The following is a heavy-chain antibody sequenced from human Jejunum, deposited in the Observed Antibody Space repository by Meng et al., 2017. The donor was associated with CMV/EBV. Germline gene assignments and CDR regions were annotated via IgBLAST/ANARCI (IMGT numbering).Heavy chain of an antibody. V-gene: IGHV1-2*02. CDR2: INPNSGGT. Sequence: ASGYRFTNYFYHWVRQAPGHGLDWMGWINPNSGGTNYAQKFQGRVTMTRDTSINTVYLELSSLRSDDTAIYYCARVVMAEQQLDFWGQGTPVTVSS. D-gene: IGHD1-14*01. CDR3: ARVVMAEQQLDF. J-gene: IGHJ4*02. CDR1: GYRFTNYF.